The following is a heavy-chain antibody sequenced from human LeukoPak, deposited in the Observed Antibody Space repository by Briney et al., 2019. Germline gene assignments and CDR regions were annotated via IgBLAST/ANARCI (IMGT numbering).Heavy chain of an antibody. CDR1: GFTFSSYW. V-gene: IGHV3-7*03. CDR3: ARDPNYYDSSGYYRDAFDI. D-gene: IGHD3-22*01. J-gene: IGHJ3*02. Sequence: XGSLRLSCAASGFTFSSYWMSWVRQAPGKGLEWVANIKQDGSEKYYVDSVKGRFTISRDNAKNSLYLQMNSLRAEDTAVYYCARDPNYYDSSGYYRDAFDIWGQGTMVTVSS. CDR2: IKQDGSEK.